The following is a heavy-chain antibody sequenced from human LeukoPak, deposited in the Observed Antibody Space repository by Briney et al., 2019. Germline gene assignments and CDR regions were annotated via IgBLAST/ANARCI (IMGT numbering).Heavy chain of an antibody. CDR1: GGSFSGYY. CDR3: ARGAKAGPGTFDY. J-gene: IGHJ4*02. Sequence: SETLSLTCAVYGGSFSGYYWSWLRQPPGKGLEWIGYIYYTGSTDYNPSLKSRVAISVDTSKNQFSLKLSSVTAADTAVYYCARGAKAGPGTFDYWGQGTRVTVSS. CDR2: IYYTGST. D-gene: IGHD6-13*01. V-gene: IGHV4-59*01.